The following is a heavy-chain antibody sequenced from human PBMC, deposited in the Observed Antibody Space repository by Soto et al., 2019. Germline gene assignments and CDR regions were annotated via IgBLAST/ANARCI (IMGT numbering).Heavy chain of an antibody. J-gene: IGHJ6*03. CDR2: INAGNGNR. V-gene: IGHV1-3*01. Sequence: GASVQVSCKAAGYTFTSYAMHWVRQAPGQRLEWMGGINAGNGNRKYSQKFQGRVTIIRDTSASTAYMELRSLRSDDTAVYYCAKTHCSSTSCYAGDYYYMDVWGKGTTVTVSS. D-gene: IGHD2-2*01. CDR3: AKTHCSSTSCYAGDYYYMDV. CDR1: GYTFTSYA.